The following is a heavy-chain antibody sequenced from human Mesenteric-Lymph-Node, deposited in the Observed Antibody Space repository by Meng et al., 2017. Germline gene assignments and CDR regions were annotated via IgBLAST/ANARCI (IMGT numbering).Heavy chain of an antibody. Sequence: GGSLRLSCAASGFTFSSYAMHWVRQAPGKGLEWVAVISYDGSNKYYADSVKGRFTISRDNSKNTLYLQMNSLRAEDTAVYYCVCYDILTGYLDYWGQGTLVTVSS. D-gene: IGHD3-9*01. CDR3: VCYDILTGYLDY. J-gene: IGHJ4*02. CDR2: ISYDGSNK. V-gene: IGHV3-30*04. CDR1: GFTFSSYA.